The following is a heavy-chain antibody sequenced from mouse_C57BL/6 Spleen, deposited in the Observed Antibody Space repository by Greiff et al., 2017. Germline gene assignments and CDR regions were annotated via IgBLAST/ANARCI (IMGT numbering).Heavy chain of an antibody. V-gene: IGHV5-17*01. CDR2: ISSGSSTI. J-gene: IGHJ2*01. Sequence: EVQRVESGGGLVKPGGSLQLSCAASGFTFSDYGMHWVRQAPEKGLEWVAYISSGSSTIYYADTVTGRFTISRDNAQNTLFLQMTSLRSEDTAMYYCAGDDYYFGYWGQGTTLTVSS. D-gene: IGHD2-4*01. CDR3: AGDDYYFGY. CDR1: GFTFSDYG.